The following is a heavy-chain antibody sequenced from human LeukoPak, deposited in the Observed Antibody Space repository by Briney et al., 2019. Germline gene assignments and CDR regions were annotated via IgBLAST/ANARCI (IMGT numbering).Heavy chain of an antibody. CDR1: GYTFIGYY. CDR2: INPNSGGT. J-gene: IGHJ4*02. Sequence: GASVKVSCKASGYTFIGYYMHWVRQAPGQGLEWMGWINPNSGGTNYAQKFQGRVTMTKDTSISTAYMELSSLRSDDTAVYYCARDSEDSYGPRADYWGQGTLVTVSS. D-gene: IGHD5-18*01. CDR3: ARDSEDSYGPRADY. V-gene: IGHV1-2*02.